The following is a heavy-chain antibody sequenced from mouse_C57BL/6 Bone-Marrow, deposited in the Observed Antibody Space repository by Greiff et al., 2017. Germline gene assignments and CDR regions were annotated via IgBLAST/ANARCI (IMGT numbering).Heavy chain of an antibody. J-gene: IGHJ2*01. CDR3: ARSLSLRGFDY. V-gene: IGHV1-82*01. D-gene: IGHD6-2*01. Sequence: QVQLKESGPELVKPGASVKISCKASGYAFSSSWMNWVKQRPGKGLEWIGRIYPGDGDTNYNGKFKGKATLTADKSSSTAYMQLSSLTSEDSAVSFCARSLSLRGFDYWGQGTTLTVSS. CDR1: GYAFSSSW. CDR2: IYPGDGDT.